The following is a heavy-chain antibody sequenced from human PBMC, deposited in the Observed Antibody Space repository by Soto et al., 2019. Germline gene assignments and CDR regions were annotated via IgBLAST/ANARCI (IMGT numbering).Heavy chain of an antibody. CDR1: GFTFNSYV. D-gene: IGHD4-4*01. CDR3: AKGRTTEFDY. Sequence: EVQLLESGGGLIQPGGSLRLSCAASGFTFNSYVMSWVRQAPGKGVEWVSAISGSGLATYYADPVKGRFTVSRDNSKTTLYLEMSNLRAEDTAVYYCAKGRTTEFDYWGQGTLVTVSS. J-gene: IGHJ4*02. V-gene: IGHV3-23*01. CDR2: ISGSGLAT.